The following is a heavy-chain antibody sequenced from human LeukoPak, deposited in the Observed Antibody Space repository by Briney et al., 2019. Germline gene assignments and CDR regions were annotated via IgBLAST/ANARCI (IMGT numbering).Heavy chain of an antibody. CDR2: ISGSGGST. CDR1: GFTFSSYA. Sequence: QPGGSLRLSCAASGFTFSSYAMSWVRQAPGKGLEWVSTISGSGGSTYYADSAKGRFTISRDNAKNSLYLQMNSLRAEDTAVYYCARDLTLVLPPGYWGQGTLVTVSS. J-gene: IGHJ4*02. V-gene: IGHV3-23*01. CDR3: ARDLTLVLPPGY. D-gene: IGHD2-2*01.